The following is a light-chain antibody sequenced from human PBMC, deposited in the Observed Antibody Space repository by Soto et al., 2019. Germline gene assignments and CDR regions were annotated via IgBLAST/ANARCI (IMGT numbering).Light chain of an antibody. CDR1: SSNIGSNY. CDR3: AAWDDSLSGHF. J-gene: IGLJ1*01. CDR2: RNN. V-gene: IGLV1-47*01. Sequence: QLVLTQPPSASGTPGQRVTISCSGSSSNIGSNYVYWYQQLPGTAPKLLIYRNNQRPSGVPDRFSGSKSGTSASLAISGLRSEDEADYYCAAWDDSLSGHFFGTGTKVTVL.